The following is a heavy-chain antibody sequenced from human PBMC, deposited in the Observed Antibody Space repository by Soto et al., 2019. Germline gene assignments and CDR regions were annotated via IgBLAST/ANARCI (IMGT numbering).Heavy chain of an antibody. CDR1: HGSFGASY. CDR3: ARARSSVPSRRGIGYYGMDV. Sequence: PSETLSLTSVVSHGSFGASYWSGVGQPPGRGREWIGEINDSGNSHSNPSLKSRVTMSVDMSKNQFSLNLSSVTAADTAVYYCARARSSVPSRRGIGYYGMDVWGQGTTVTVSS. D-gene: IGHD3-10*01. J-gene: IGHJ6*02. CDR2: INDSGNS. V-gene: IGHV4-34*01.